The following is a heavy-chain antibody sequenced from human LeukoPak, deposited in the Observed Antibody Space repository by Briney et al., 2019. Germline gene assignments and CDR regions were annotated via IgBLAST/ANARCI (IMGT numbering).Heavy chain of an antibody. V-gene: IGHV4-59*08. CDR3: ARHDVVPVIRRGFDF. CDR2: IFYTGTT. J-gene: IGHJ4*02. D-gene: IGHD2-21*02. CDR1: GGSVSGYY. Sequence: SETLSLTCTVSGGSVSGYYWSWIRQSPGKGLEWIGYIFYTGTTLYSPSLRGRVTMSVDTSENQFSLKLSSVTAADTAMYYCARHDVVPVIRRGFDFWGQGTLVTVFS.